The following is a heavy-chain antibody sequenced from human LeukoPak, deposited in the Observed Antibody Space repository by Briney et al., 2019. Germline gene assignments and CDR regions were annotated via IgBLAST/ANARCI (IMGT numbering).Heavy chain of an antibody. J-gene: IGHJ4*02. Sequence: SETLSLTCTVSGGSISSSSYCWGWVRQPPGKGLEWLGCIYYSVSTYYNPSLKSRVPISVDTSKNQFSLKLSSVTAAAPAVYYCASPSTGYGGAYYFDYWGQGTPGTGPS. CDR2: IYYSVST. D-gene: IGHD4-23*01. CDR3: ASPSTGYGGAYYFDY. V-gene: IGHV4-39*01. CDR1: GGSISSSSYC.